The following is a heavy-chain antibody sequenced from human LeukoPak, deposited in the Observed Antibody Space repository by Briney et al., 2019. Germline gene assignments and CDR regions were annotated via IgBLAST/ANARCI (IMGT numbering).Heavy chain of an antibody. J-gene: IGHJ4*02. Sequence: ASVKVSCKASAYTFTGYYMHWVRQAPGQGLEWMGRINPNSGGTNYAQKFQGRVTMTRDTSIGTAYMELSRLRSDDTAVYYRARANFIWFGELDPYWGQGTLVTVSS. CDR3: ARANFIWFGELDPY. CDR1: AYTFTGYY. CDR2: INPNSGGT. D-gene: IGHD3-10*01. V-gene: IGHV1-2*06.